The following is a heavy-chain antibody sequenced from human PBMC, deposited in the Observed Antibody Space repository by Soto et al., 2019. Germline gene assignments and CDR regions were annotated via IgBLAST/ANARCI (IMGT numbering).Heavy chain of an antibody. D-gene: IGHD3-22*01. CDR1: GGSVDRGDYY. Sequence: PSETLSLTCTVSGGSVDRGDYYWTWIRQPPGKGLEWLAYVSSYRGATYYNPPLKSRLTISLDKPMNQFYLKLTSVTTADTAVYYCARGDYESSDYFVGSPILDYRGQGSLVTVSS. CDR3: ARGDYESSDYFVGSPILDY. CDR2: VSSYRGAT. V-gene: IGHV4-30-4*01. J-gene: IGHJ4*02.